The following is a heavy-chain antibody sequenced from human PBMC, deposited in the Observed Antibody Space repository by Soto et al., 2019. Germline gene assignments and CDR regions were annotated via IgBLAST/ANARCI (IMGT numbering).Heavy chain of an antibody. Sequence: SETLSLTCAVYGGSFSGYYWSWIRQPPGKGLEWIGEINHSGSTNYNPSLKSRVTISVDTSKNQFSLKLSSVTAADTAVYYCARGTLRIAAADLYYFDYWGQGTLVTVSS. CDR2: INHSGST. D-gene: IGHD6-13*01. CDR1: GGSFSGYY. J-gene: IGHJ4*02. CDR3: ARGTLRIAAADLYYFDY. V-gene: IGHV4-34*01.